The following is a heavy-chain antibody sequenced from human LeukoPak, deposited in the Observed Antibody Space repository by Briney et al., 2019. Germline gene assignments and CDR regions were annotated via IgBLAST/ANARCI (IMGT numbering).Heavy chain of an antibody. Sequence: PSETLSLTCTVSGGSITGHHWTWIRRPPGTGLEWIGYFYDSGDFNYNPSLKSRVTISMDMSNNQFSLSMSSVTAADTAMYYCARLLRLGGRKGDCFDIWGQGTMVTVSS. J-gene: IGHJ3*02. CDR3: ARLLRLGGRKGDCFDI. CDR2: FYDSGDF. CDR1: GGSITGHH. V-gene: IGHV4-59*08. D-gene: IGHD2-21*01.